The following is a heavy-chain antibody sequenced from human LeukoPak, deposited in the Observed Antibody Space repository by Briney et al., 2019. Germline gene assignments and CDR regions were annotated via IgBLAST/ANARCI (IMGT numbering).Heavy chain of an antibody. D-gene: IGHD3-16*01. Sequence: SVKVSCKASRGTFSSYTISWVRQAPGQRLEWMGRIIPILDIASYAQKFQGRVTITADKSPSTAYMELSSLKSEDTAVYYCARGQRGSGNPFVDYWGRGTLITVSS. V-gene: IGHV1-69*02. CDR3: ARGQRGSGNPFVDY. J-gene: IGHJ4*02. CDR2: IIPILDIA. CDR1: RGTFSSYT.